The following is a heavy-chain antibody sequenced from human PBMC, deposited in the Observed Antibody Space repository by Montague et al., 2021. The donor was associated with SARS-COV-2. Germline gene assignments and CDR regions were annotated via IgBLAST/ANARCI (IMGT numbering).Heavy chain of an antibody. CDR3: AREVVHVDVLTDIPKILYYGLDV. V-gene: IGHV6-1*01. CDR1: GDSVSRNSAA. CDR2: TYYRSKWYN. D-gene: IGHD2-21*02. Sequence: CAISGDSVSRNSAAWNWIRQSPSRGLEWLGRTYYRSKWYNDYAVSVKSRITINPDTSKNQISLQLNSVTPEDTAVYYCAREVVHVDVLTDIPKILYYGLDVWGQGTTVVVSS. J-gene: IGHJ6*02.